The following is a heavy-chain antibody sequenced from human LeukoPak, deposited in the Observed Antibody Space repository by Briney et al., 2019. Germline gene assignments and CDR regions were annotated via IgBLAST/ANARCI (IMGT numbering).Heavy chain of an antibody. CDR2: IKPDGGEK. CDR1: GFSFNNYW. V-gene: IGHV3-7*04. Sequence: GGSLRLSCAASGFSFNNYWMSWVRQAPGKGLEWVANIKPDGGEKYIVDSVKGRFTISRDNAKNSLYLQMNSLRAEDTAVYYCARALDAFDIWGQGTMVTVSS. CDR3: ARALDAFDI. J-gene: IGHJ3*02.